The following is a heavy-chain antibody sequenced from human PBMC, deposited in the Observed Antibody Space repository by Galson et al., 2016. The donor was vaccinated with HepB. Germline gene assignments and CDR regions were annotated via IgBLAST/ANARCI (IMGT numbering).Heavy chain of an antibody. V-gene: IGHV4-59*01. CDR3: ARDFDPFDP. D-gene: IGHD3-9*01. J-gene: IGHJ5*02. CDR2: IFYTGST. CDR1: GGSISRYY. Sequence: ETLSLTCEVSGGSISRYYWSWIRQPPGKGLEWIGYIFYTGSTKYNPSLKSRVTISVDTSKNQFSLKLSSVTAADTAIYYCARDFDPFDPWGQGTLVTVSS.